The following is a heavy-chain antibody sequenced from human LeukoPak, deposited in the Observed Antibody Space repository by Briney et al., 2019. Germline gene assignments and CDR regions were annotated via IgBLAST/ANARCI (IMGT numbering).Heavy chain of an antibody. V-gene: IGHV1-69*05. CDR2: IIRIFGTA. D-gene: IGHD2-2*01. Sequence: SVTVSCKASGGTFSSYAISWVGQAPGQGREGMGGIIRIFGTANYAQKFQGRVTITTDESTSTAYMELSSLRSEDTAVYYCAAHCSSTSCYDPYYYYYMDVWGKGTTVTVSS. CDR1: GGTFSSYA. J-gene: IGHJ6*03. CDR3: AAHCSSTSCYDPYYYYYMDV.